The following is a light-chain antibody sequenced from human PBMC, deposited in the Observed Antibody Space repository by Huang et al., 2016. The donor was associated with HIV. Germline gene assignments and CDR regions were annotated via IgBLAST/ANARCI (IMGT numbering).Light chain of an antibody. CDR2: CAS. J-gene: IGKJ5*01. CDR3: QQYNNWPPPST. V-gene: IGKV3-15*01. CDR1: PSISRN. Sequence: EIVMPQSPATLSVSPWGRVTLSCRAIPSISRNLAWYTQQPGQAPRLLIYCASTRATGIPARFSVSGSGTEFTHTISSLQSEDFAVYFCQQYNNWPPPSTFGQGTRLEIK.